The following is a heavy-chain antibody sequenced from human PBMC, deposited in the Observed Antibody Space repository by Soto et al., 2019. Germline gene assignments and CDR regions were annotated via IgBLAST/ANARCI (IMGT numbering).Heavy chain of an antibody. CDR3: ARTGMDSGYDWALHY. D-gene: IGHD5-12*01. V-gene: IGHV1-69*02. Sequence: QVQLVQSGAEVKKPGSSVKVSCKASGGTFSSYTISWVRQAPGQGLAWMGRIIPILGIANYAQKYQGRVTITSDKSTSTAYMELSSLRSEDTAVYYCARTGMDSGYDWALHYWRQGTLVTVSS. CDR2: IIPILGIA. J-gene: IGHJ4*02. CDR1: GGTFSSYT.